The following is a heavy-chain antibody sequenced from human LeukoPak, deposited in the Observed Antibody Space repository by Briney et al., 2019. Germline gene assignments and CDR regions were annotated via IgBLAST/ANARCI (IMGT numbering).Heavy chain of an antibody. CDR1: GYTFTSYG. D-gene: IGHD3-22*01. V-gene: IGHV1-18*01. J-gene: IGHJ4*02. CDR2: ISAYNGNT. Sequence: ASVKVSCKASGYTFTSYGISWVRQAPGQGLEWMGWISAYNGNTNYAQKLQGRVTMTTDTSTSTAYMELRSLRSDDTAVCYCARDGVSKESSGYYYYFDYWGQGTLVTVSS. CDR3: ARDGVSKESSGYYYYFDY.